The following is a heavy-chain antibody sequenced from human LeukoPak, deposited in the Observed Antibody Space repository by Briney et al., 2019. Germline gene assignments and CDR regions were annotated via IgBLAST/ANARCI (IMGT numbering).Heavy chain of an antibody. D-gene: IGHD5-18*01. Sequence: GASVKVSCKTSGYTFTSYGVSWVRQAPGQRLEWMGWISTYNYNTSYAQKFRGRVTLTKDTSTSTVYMELRSLRSDDTAIYYCARQVDTTMALPDCWGQGTLVTVSS. V-gene: IGHV1-18*01. CDR2: ISTYNYNT. CDR1: GYTFTSYG. J-gene: IGHJ4*02. CDR3: ARQVDTTMALPDC.